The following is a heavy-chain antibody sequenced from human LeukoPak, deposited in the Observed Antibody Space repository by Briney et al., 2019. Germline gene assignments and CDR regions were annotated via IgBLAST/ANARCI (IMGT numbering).Heavy chain of an antibody. V-gene: IGHV4-59*01. CDR1: RGSMSSYY. D-gene: IGHD6-19*01. CDR2: IYYCGST. J-gene: IGHJ4*02. CDR3: ARVRVSSSSHPWYFDY. Sequence: PSETLSLTCTVSRGSMSSYYWSWIRQPPGKGLEWIGYIYYCGSTNYNPSLKSRVNISVDTSKNQFFLKLTSVTAADTAVYYCARVRVSSSSHPWYFDYWGQGTLATVSS.